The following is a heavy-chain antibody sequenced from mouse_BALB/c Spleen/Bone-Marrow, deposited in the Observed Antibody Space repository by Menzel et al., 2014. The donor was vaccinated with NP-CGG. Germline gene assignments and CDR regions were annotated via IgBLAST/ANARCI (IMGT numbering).Heavy chain of an antibody. J-gene: IGHJ3*01. CDR2: INTNGGEI. D-gene: IGHD2-4*01. V-gene: IGHV5-6-3*01. CDR1: GFTFSNYG. CDR3: ARGDDYVSWFAY. Sequence: EAMLVESGGGLVQPGGSLKLSCAASGFTFSNYGMSWVRQTPDKRLEFVATINTNGGEIYYPDSVKGRFTISRDNAKNTLYLQMRSLKSEDTAMYYCARGDDYVSWFAYWGQGTLVTVSA.